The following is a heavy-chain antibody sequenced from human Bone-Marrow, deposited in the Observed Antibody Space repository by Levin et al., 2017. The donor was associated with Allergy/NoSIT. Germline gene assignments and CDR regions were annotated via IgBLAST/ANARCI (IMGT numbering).Heavy chain of an antibody. Sequence: LSLTCAASGFRFSTYEMNWIRQAPGKGLEWVSYISSSGTIYYADSVKGRFTVSRDNAKNSLYLQMNSLRAEDTAVYYCARGLMCTSCFPWFDPWGQGTLVTVSS. D-gene: IGHD2-2*01. V-gene: IGHV3-48*03. CDR1: GFRFSTYE. CDR2: ISSSGTI. J-gene: IGHJ5*02. CDR3: ARGLMCTSCFPWFDP.